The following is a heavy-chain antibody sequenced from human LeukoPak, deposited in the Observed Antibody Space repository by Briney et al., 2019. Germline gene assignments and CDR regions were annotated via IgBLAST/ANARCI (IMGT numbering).Heavy chain of an antibody. D-gene: IGHD2-15*01. CDR3: ARDTDKVVAVTAYYYYYMDV. CDR1: GYTFTGYY. Sequence: ASVKVSCKASGYTFTGYYMHWVRQAPGQGLEWMGRINPNSGGTNYAQKFQGRVTMTRDTSISTAYMELSRLRSDDTAVYYCARDTDKVVAVTAYYYYYMDVWGKGTTVTVSS. V-gene: IGHV1-2*06. J-gene: IGHJ6*03. CDR2: INPNSGGT.